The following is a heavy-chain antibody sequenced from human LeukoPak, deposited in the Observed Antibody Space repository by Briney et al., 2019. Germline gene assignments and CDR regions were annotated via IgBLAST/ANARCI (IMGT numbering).Heavy chain of an antibody. V-gene: IGHV6-1*01. J-gene: IGHJ3*02. Sequence: SQTLSLTCAISGDSVSSNTGIWNWDRQSPSRGLEWLGRTYYRSKWFIDYALSVKGRMTINPDTSKNQFSLQLNSVTPEDTAVYYCARDKVLNGFDIWGQGTMVTVSS. CDR2: TYYRSKWFI. CDR1: GDSVSSNTGI. CDR3: ARDKVLNGFDI. D-gene: IGHD2-8*02.